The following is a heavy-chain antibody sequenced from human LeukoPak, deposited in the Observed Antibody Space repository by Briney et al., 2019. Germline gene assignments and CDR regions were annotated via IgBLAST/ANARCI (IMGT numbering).Heavy chain of an antibody. Sequence: GSLRLSCAASGFTFSSYWMSWVRQPPGKGLEWIGEINHSGSTNYNPSLKSRVTISVDTSKNQFSLKLSSVTAADTAVYYCARHAVVVVPAAIEYYYMDVWGKGTTVTVSS. CDR2: INHSGST. D-gene: IGHD2-2*02. V-gene: IGHV4-34*01. CDR1: GFTFSSYW. CDR3: ARHAVVVVPAAIEYYYMDV. J-gene: IGHJ6*03.